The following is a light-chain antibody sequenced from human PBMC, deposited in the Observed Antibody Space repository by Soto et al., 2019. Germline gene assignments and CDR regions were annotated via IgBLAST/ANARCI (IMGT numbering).Light chain of an antibody. CDR3: QHYNNWPLT. CDR1: QSVSSN. Sequence: EIVMTQSPVTLSVSPGERATLSCRASQSVSSNLAWHQQKPGQAPRLLIYGASTRATGIPARFSGSGSGTEFTLTVSSLQSEDCAVYYCQHYNNWPLTFGGGTKVDIK. J-gene: IGKJ4*01. V-gene: IGKV3-15*01. CDR2: GAS.